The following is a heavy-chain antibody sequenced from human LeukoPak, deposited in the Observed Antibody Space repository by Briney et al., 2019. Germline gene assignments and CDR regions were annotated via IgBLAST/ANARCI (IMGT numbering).Heavy chain of an antibody. Sequence: GGSQRLSCAASGFTLSRYSMNCVRQAPGEGVEWVSYISSSSSTMYYADSVRGRFSISRDNAKKSVYMQMNSLSAEDTAVYYWARDHHRRLYDNQARDTFDIWGQGTMVTVSS. D-gene: IGHD2/OR15-2a*01. V-gene: IGHV3-48*01. CDR2: ISSSSSTM. CDR1: GFTLSRYS. CDR3: ARDHHRRLYDNQARDTFDI. J-gene: IGHJ3*02.